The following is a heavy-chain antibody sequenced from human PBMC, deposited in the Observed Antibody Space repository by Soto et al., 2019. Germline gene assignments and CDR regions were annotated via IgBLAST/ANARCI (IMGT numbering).Heavy chain of an antibody. CDR2: ISHSGST. CDR1: GYSISSGYY. CDR3: ARVHISGHGVDY. Sequence: SETLSLTCAVSGYSISSGYYWAWIRQPPGQGLEWFGSISHSGSTYYNPSLRSRVTISVHTSKNQFSLDLTSVTAADTAIYYCARVHISGHGVDYWGQGTLVTVSS. D-gene: IGHD5-12*01. V-gene: IGHV4-38-2*01. J-gene: IGHJ4*02.